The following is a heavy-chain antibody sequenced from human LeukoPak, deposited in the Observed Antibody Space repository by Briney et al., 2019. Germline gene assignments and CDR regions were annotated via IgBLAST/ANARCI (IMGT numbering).Heavy chain of an antibody. D-gene: IGHD2-2*01. Sequence: LETLSLTCTVSGGSISSGSYYWSWIRQPAGKGLEWIGRIYNSGSTSYNPSLKSRVTISLDMSKNQFSLRLSSVTAADTAMYYCARSTSYQLLSDYYYYYMDVWGKGTTVTVSS. CDR3: ARSTSYQLLSDYYYYYMDV. J-gene: IGHJ6*03. CDR1: GGSISSGSYY. CDR2: IYNSGST. V-gene: IGHV4-61*10.